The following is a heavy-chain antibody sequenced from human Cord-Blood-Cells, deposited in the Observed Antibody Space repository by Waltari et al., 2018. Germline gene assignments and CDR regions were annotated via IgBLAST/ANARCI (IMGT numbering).Heavy chain of an antibody. CDR2: LNHSGST. Sequence: QVQLQQWGAGLLKPSETLSLTSAVVVGSFSGYYWSWIRQPPGKGLEWMGELNHSGSTNYNPSLKSRVSISVDTSKNQFSLKLSSVTAADTAVYYCARERPKKYSSSWYAFDIWGQGTMVTVSS. V-gene: IGHV4-34*01. CDR1: VGSFSGYY. D-gene: IGHD6-13*01. J-gene: IGHJ3*02. CDR3: ARERPKKYSSSWYAFDI.